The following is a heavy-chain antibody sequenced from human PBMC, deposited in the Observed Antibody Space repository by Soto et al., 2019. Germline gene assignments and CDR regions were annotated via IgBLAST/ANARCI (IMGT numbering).Heavy chain of an antibody. D-gene: IGHD3-16*01. CDR2: VYYSGAT. Sequence: SETLSLTCNVSGDSMTSPPYYWGWIRQPPGKGLEWIGTVYYSGATYYNPSLRGRLTVSADTSKNYFSLRLTSVTAADTAVYYCDRHDDCFDPWGQGILVTVSS. CDR1: GDSMTSPPYY. J-gene: IGHJ5*02. CDR3: DRHDDCFDP. V-gene: IGHV4-39*02.